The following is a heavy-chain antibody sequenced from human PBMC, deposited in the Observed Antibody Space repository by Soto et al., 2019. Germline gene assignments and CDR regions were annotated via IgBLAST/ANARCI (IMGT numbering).Heavy chain of an antibody. D-gene: IGHD3-10*01. J-gene: IGHJ6*02. Sequence: GPTLVNPTQTLTLTCTFSGFSLSTGGMCVSWIRQPPGKALEWLALIDWDDDKYYSTSLKTRLTISKDTSKNQVVLTMTNMDPVDTATYYCARTTYYYGSGRSNYYYGMDVWGQGTTVTVSS. V-gene: IGHV2-70*01. CDR3: ARTTYYYGSGRSNYYYGMDV. CDR2: IDWDDDK. CDR1: GFSLSTGGMC.